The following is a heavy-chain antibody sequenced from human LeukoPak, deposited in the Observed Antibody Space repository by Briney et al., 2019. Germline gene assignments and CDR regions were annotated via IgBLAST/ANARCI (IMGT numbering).Heavy chain of an antibody. D-gene: IGHD5-12*01. CDR1: GYSISSGYY. J-gene: IGHJ6*03. CDR2: IYHSGST. V-gene: IGHV4-38-2*02. Sequence: SETLSLTCTVSGYSISSGYYWGWIRQPPGKGLEWIGSIYHSGSTYYNPSLKSRVTISVDTSKNQFSLKLSSVTAADTAVYYCGTFLGDVDNYYMDVWGKGTTVTISS. CDR3: GTFLGDVDNYYMDV.